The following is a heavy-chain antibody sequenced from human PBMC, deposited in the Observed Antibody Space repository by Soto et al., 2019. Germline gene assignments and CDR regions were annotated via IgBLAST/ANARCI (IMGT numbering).Heavy chain of an antibody. CDR1: GFSLTTAGVG. D-gene: IGHD3-10*01. V-gene: IGHV2-5*02. J-gene: IGHJ4*02. CDR2: NYWDDDE. CDR3: AHSRNLITEDAQVGDFDY. Sequence: QINLKESGPTLVKPTQTLTLTCSFSGFSLTTAGVGVGWVRQSPGEALEWLALNYWDDDERYSPSLKTRLTITKDTSKNQVVLKMTNMAPVDTATYYCAHSRNLITEDAQVGDFDYWGQGTLVTVSS.